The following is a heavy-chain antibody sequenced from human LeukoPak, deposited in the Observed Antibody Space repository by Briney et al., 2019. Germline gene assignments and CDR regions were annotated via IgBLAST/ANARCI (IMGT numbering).Heavy chain of an antibody. V-gene: IGHV4-38-2*01. CDR3: AGLVAATPIHAFDI. J-gene: IGHJ3*02. Sequence: SETLSLTCAVSGYSISSRYYWGWIRQPPGKGLEWIGSIYHSGSTYYNPSLKSRVTISVDTSKNQFSLKLSSVTAADTAVYYCAGLVAATPIHAFDIWGQGTMVTVSS. CDR1: GYSISSRYY. D-gene: IGHD2-15*01. CDR2: IYHSGST.